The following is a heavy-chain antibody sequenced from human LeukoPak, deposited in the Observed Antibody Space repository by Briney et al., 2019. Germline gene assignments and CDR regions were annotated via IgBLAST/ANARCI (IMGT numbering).Heavy chain of an antibody. CDR2: IIPILGIA. CDR1: GGTFSSYA. Sequence: GASVKVSCKASGGTFSSYAISWVRQAPGQGLEWMGRIIPILGIANYAQKFQGRVTITADKSTSTAYMELSSLRSEDTAVYYCARGSCLSCAFDYWGQGTLVTVSS. J-gene: IGHJ4*02. CDR3: ARGSCLSCAFDY. V-gene: IGHV1-69*04.